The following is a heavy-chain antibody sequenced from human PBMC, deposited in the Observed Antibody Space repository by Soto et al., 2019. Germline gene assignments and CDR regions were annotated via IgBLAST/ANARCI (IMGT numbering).Heavy chain of an antibody. CDR2: INHSGST. CDR1: GGSGGSFSGYY. CDR3: ARGIGYCSSTSCPGGWFDP. V-gene: IGHV4-34*01. J-gene: IGHJ5*02. D-gene: IGHD2-2*01. Sequence: SETLSLTCAVYGGSGGSFSGYYWSWIRQPPGKGLEWIGEINHSGSTDYNPSLKSRVTISVDTSKNQFSLKLSSVTAADTAVYYCARGIGYCSSTSCPGGWFDPWGQGTLVTVSS.